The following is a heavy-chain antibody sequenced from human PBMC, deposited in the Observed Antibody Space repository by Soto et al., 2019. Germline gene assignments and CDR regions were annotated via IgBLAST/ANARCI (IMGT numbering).Heavy chain of an antibody. V-gene: IGHV4-59*01. J-gene: IGHJ4*02. D-gene: IGHD4-17*01. CDR2: YFNGST. CDR3: ARSSTVVPRYFDY. Sequence: SETLSLTCTVSGGSINNYYWSWIRQPPGQGLEWIGYFNGSTYSHPSLNSRVTVSADSSKNHVSLKVNSVTAAETAVYYCARSSTVVPRYFDYWGQGTLVTGSS. CDR1: GGSINNYY.